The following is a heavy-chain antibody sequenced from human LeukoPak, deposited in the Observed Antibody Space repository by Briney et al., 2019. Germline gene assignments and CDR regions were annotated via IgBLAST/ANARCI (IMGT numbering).Heavy chain of an antibody. CDR2: IDPSDSYT. Sequence: GASLQISCKGSGYSFTSYWINWVRQMPGKGLEWMGKIDPSDSYTNYSPSFQGHVTISADKSISTAYLQWSSLKASDTAMYYCASINDYGDPSGGYWGQGTLVTVSS. V-gene: IGHV5-10-1*01. CDR1: GYSFTSYW. D-gene: IGHD4-17*01. J-gene: IGHJ4*02. CDR3: ASINDYGDPSGGY.